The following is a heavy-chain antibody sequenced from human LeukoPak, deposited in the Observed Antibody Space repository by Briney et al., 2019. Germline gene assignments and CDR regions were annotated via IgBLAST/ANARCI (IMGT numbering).Heavy chain of an antibody. V-gene: IGHV3-43D*04. D-gene: IGHD3-16*01. CDR1: GFTFSSYA. CDR3: AKDPGAEGYGAFDI. CDR2: ISWDGGST. Sequence: PGGSLRLSCAASGFTFSSYAMHWVRQAPGKGLEWVSLISWDGGSTYYADSAKGRFTISRDNSKNSLYLQMNSLRAEDTALYYCAKDPGAEGYGAFDIWGQGTMVTVSS. J-gene: IGHJ3*02.